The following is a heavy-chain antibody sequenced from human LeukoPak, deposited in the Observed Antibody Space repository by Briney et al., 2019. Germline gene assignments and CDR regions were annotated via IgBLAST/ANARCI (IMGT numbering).Heavy chain of an antibody. V-gene: IGHV3-23*01. D-gene: IGHD6-13*01. CDR3: AKVGSSWHDMDD. CDR2: ISGSGGST. CDR1: GFTLSTYS. J-gene: IGHJ6*04. Sequence: GGSLRLSCAVSGFTLSTYSMSWVRQAPGKGLEWVSVISGSGGSTYYAHSVKGRITITTDNTKNTLYLQMNSLRVEETAVYYCAKVGSSWHDMDDWGKGATVTVSS.